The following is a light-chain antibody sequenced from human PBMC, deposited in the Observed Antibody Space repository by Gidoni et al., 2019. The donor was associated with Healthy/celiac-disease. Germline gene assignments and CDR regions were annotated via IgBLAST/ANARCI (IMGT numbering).Light chain of an antibody. V-gene: IGKV1-39*01. CDR3: QQSYSPRTT. CDR1: QSISSY. Sequence: DIQMTQSPSSLSASVGDRVTITCRASQSISSYLNWYQQKPGKAPKLLIYAASSLQSGVPSRFSGSGSGTDFTLTISSLQPEDFATYYCQQSYSPRTTFGPXTKVDIK. J-gene: IGKJ3*01. CDR2: AAS.